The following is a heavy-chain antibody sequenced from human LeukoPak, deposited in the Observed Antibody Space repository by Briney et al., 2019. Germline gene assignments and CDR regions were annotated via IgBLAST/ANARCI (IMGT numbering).Heavy chain of an antibody. Sequence: PGGSLRLSCAGSGFTFSDSAVHWVRQASGKGLEWVARIRSKSNSYVTAFAASVKGRFTISRDDSKNTAYLRMNSLKTEDTAVYYCTRPQIDYGDYFDYWGQGTVVTVSS. V-gene: IGHV3-73*01. CDR1: GFTFSDSA. CDR2: IRSKSNSYVT. D-gene: IGHD4-17*01. CDR3: TRPQIDYGDYFDY. J-gene: IGHJ4*02.